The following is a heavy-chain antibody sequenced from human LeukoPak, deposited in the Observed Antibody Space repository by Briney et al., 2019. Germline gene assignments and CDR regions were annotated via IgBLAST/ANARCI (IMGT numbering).Heavy chain of an antibody. Sequence: GGSLRLSCAASGFTFSDYQMTWIRQAPGKGLDWISYISSSGTTTYYADSVKGRFTISRDNSKNTLYLQMNSLRAEDTAVYYCAKSRPRNMITFGGVQNWFDPWGQGTLVTVSS. V-gene: IGHV3-11*04. CDR2: ISSSGTTT. D-gene: IGHD3-16*01. J-gene: IGHJ5*02. CDR3: AKSRPRNMITFGGVQNWFDP. CDR1: GFTFSDYQ.